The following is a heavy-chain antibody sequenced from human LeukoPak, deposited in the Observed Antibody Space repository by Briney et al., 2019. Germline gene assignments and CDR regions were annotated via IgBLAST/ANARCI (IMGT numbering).Heavy chain of an antibody. D-gene: IGHD3-3*01. V-gene: IGHV3-23*01. CDR2: ISGSGGST. CDR3: ARAPIYDFWSGYYTGWFDP. CDR1: GFTFSSYA. Sequence: PGGSLRLSCAASGFTFSSYAMSWVRQAPGKGLEWVSAISGSGGSTYYADSVKGRFTISRDNAKNTLYLQMNSLRAEDTAVYYCARAPIYDFWSGYYTGWFDPWGQGTLVTVSS. J-gene: IGHJ5*02.